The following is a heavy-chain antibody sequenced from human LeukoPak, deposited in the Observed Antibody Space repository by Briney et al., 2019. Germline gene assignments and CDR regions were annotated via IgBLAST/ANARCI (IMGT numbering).Heavy chain of an antibody. Sequence: GGSLRLSCAASGFTVSSNYMSWVRQAPGKGLEWVSVIYSGGSTYYADSVKGRFTISRDNSKNTLYLQMNSLRAEDTAVYYRARWELLHYFDYWGQGTLVTVSS. V-gene: IGHV3-53*01. CDR2: IYSGGST. J-gene: IGHJ4*02. CDR3: ARWELLHYFDY. CDR1: GFTVSSNY. D-gene: IGHD1-26*01.